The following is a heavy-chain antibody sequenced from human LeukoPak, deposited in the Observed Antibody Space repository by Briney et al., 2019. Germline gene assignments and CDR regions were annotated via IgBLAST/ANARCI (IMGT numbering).Heavy chain of an antibody. D-gene: IGHD3-22*01. V-gene: IGHV3-66*01. CDR3: ARDGSFYYYDSSGYQGAFDI. Sequence: PGGSLRLSYAASGFTVSSNYMSWVRQAPGKGLEWVSVIYSGGSTYYADSVKGRFTISRDNSKNTLYLQMNSLRAEDTAVYYCARDGSFYYYDSSGYQGAFDIWGQGTMVTVSS. CDR1: GFTVSSNY. J-gene: IGHJ3*02. CDR2: IYSGGST.